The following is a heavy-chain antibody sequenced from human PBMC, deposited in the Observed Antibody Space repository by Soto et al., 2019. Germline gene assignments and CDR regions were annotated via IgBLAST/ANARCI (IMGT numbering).Heavy chain of an antibody. V-gene: IGHV4-39*07. Sequence: SETLSLTCTVSGGSISSSSHYWGWIRQPPGKGLEWIGSIYYSGRTYYNPSLKSRVTISVDTSKNQFSLKLSSVTAADTAVYYCARASPYSSGWDNWFDPWGQGTLVTVSS. J-gene: IGHJ5*02. CDR2: IYYSGRT. CDR1: GGSISSSSHY. CDR3: ARASPYSSGWDNWFDP. D-gene: IGHD6-19*01.